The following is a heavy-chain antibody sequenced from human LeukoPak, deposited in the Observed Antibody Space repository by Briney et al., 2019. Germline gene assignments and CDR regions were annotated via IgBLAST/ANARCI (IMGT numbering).Heavy chain of an antibody. J-gene: IGHJ4*02. CDR1: GYTFTSYG. D-gene: IGHD3-16*02. CDR3: ARGYYDYVWGSYRPDY. CDR2: ISAYNGNT. V-gene: IGHV1-18*01. Sequence: ASVKVSCKASGYTFTSYGISWVRQAPGQGLEWMGWISAYNGNTNYAQKLQGRVTMTTDTSTSTAYMELRSLRSDDTAVYYCARGYYDYVWGSYRPDYWGQGTLVTASS.